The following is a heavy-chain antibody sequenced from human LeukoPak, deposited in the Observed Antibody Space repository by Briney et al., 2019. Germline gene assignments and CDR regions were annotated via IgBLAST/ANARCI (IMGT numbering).Heavy chain of an antibody. J-gene: IGHJ4*02. D-gene: IGHD5-24*01. CDR1: GFTFSTSW. CDR2: VESNGRNT. V-gene: IGHV3-74*01. Sequence: GGSLRLSCAASGFTFSTSWMHWVRQAPGKGLVWVSRVESNGRNTIYADSVKGRFTISRDNRKNTLYLQVNSLRAEDTAVYYCARDGSAYNFDYWGQGTLVTVSS. CDR3: ARDGSAYNFDY.